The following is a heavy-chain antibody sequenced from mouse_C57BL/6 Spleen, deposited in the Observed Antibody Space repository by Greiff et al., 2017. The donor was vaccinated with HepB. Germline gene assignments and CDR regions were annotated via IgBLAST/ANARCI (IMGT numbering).Heavy chain of an antibody. CDR3: AREEDSTVVVGDYFDY. CDR1: GYTFTSYW. D-gene: IGHD1-1*01. J-gene: IGHJ2*01. CDR2: IDPNSGGT. V-gene: IGHV1-72*01. Sequence: QVQLQQPGAELVKPGASVKLSCKASGYTFTSYWMHWVKQRPGRGLEWIGRIDPNSGGTKYNEKFKSKDTLTVDKPSSTAYMQLSSLTSEDSAVYYCAREEDSTVVVGDYFDYWGQGTTLTVSS.